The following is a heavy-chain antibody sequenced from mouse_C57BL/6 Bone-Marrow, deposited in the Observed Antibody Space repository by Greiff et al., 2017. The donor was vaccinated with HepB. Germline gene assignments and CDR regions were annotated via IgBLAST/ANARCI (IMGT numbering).Heavy chain of an antibody. V-gene: IGHV5-6*01. Sequence: VQLKESGGDLVKPGGSLKLSCAASGFTFSSYGMSWVRQTPDKRLEWVATISSGGSYTYYPDSVKGRFTISRDNAKNTLYLQMSSLKSEDTAMYYCARRLGYYYGPPFAYWGQGTLVTVSA. CDR1: GFTFSSYG. D-gene: IGHD1-1*01. J-gene: IGHJ3*01. CDR3: ARRLGYYYGPPFAY. CDR2: ISSGGSYT.